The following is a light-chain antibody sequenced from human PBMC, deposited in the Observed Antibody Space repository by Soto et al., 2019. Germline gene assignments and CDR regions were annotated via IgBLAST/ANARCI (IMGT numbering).Light chain of an antibody. CDR2: EVS. V-gene: IGLV2-14*01. J-gene: IGLJ3*02. Sequence: QSALTQPASVSGSPGQSITISCTGTSSDVGGYNYVSWYQQHPGKAPKLMIYEVSNLPSGVSKRFSGSKYGNTASLTISGLQAEVEADYYCSSYTSSSTRVFVGGTMLTVL. CDR1: SSDVGGYNY. CDR3: SSYTSSSTRV.